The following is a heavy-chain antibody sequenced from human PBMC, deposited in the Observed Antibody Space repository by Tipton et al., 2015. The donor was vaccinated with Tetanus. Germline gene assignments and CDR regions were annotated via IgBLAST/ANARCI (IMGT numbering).Heavy chain of an antibody. D-gene: IGHD5/OR15-5a*01. V-gene: IGHV4-39*02. CDR1: GGSMSGSGHY. CDR3: ARLREIVSRSGWDFDY. Sequence: TLSLTCIVSGGSMSGSGHYGAWVRQSPGKGLEWIGSISYSGRTYYSPSLKSRVTMSVDTSKKDFSVGLGSVTAADTAVYYCARLREIVSRSGWDFDYWGQGILVTVSS. J-gene: IGHJ4*02. CDR2: ISYSGRT.